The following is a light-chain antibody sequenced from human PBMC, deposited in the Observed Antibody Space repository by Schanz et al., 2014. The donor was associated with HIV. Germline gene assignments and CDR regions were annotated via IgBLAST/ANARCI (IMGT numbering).Light chain of an antibody. CDR2: EVS. V-gene: IGLV2-23*02. CDR3: CSYAGSSTFDVV. CDR1: SSDVGSYNL. J-gene: IGLJ2*01. Sequence: QSALTQPPSASGSPGQSVTISCTGTSSDVGSYNLVSWYQQHPGKAPKLMIYEVSKRPSGVSNRFSGSKSGNTASLTISGLQAEDEADYYCCSYAGSSTFDVVFGGGTKLTVL.